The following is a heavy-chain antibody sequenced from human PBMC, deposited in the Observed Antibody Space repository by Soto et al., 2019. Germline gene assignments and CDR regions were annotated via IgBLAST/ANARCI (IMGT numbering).Heavy chain of an antibody. V-gene: IGHV3-7*03. D-gene: IGHD2-2*01. CDR1: GFTFSSYW. CDR2: IKQDGSEK. CDR3: VRALKPNCSSTSFYLWRGWSVDYYGMDV. J-gene: IGHJ6*02. Sequence: PGGSLRLSCAASGFTFSSYWMSWVRQAPGKGLEWVATIKQDGSEKYYVDSVKGRFTISRDNAKNSLYLQMNSLRAEDTAVYYCVRALKPNCSSTSFYLWRGWSVDYYGMDVWGQGTTVTVSS.